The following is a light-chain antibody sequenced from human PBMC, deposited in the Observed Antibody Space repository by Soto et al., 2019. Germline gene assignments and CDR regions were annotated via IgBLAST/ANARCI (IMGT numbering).Light chain of an antibody. V-gene: IGKV3-15*01. CDR3: QQYNNWPPIT. CDR1: QSVSSN. Sequence: EVVMTQSPDTLSVSPWERATLSCRASQSVSSNLAWYQQKLGQAPRLLIYGASTRATGIPARFSGSGSGTEFTLTISSLQSEDFAVYYCQQYNNWPPITFGQGTRLEIK. CDR2: GAS. J-gene: IGKJ5*01.